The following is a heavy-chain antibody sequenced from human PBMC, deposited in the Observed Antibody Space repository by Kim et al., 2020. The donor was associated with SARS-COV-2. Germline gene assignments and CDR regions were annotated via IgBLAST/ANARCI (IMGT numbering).Heavy chain of an antibody. D-gene: IGHD5-12*01. J-gene: IGHJ4*02. CDR1: GFTFSSYW. CDR3: ARGYSGYDWDY. Sequence: GGSLRLSCAASGFTFSSYWMHWVRQTPGKGLVWVSRINSDGSSTTYADSVKGRFTISRDNAKNTLYLQMNSLRAEDTAVYYCARGYSGYDWDYWGQGTLVSVSS. CDR2: INSDGSST. V-gene: IGHV3-74*01.